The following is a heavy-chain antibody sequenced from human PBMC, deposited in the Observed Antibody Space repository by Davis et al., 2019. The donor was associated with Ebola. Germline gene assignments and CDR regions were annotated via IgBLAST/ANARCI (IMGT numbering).Heavy chain of an antibody. CDR1: GDSVFGKNGA. V-gene: IGHV6-1*01. CDR3: ARGWLRGYLDY. D-gene: IGHD5-12*01. CDR2: TYYNSEWYN. Sequence: PSETLSLTCAISGDSVFGKNGAWNWIRQSPSRGLEWMGRTYYNSEWYNDYAVSVKSRIIINPDTSQNQFSLQLSSVTPEDTAVYYCARGWLRGYLDYWGQGTLVTVSS. J-gene: IGHJ4*02.